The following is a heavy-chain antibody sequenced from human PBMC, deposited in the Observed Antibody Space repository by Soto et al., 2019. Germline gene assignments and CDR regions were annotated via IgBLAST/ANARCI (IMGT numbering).Heavy chain of an antibody. CDR3: ARGVGPAVPFDY. D-gene: IGHD2-2*01. Sequence: QVQLQQWGAGLLKPSETLSLTCAVYGGSFSGYYWSWIRQPPGKGLEWIGEINHSGSTNYNPSLKSRVTISVDTSKTQFSLKLSSVTAADTAVYYCARGVGPAVPFDYWGQGTLVTVSS. CDR2: INHSGST. V-gene: IGHV4-34*01. CDR1: GGSFSGYY. J-gene: IGHJ4*02.